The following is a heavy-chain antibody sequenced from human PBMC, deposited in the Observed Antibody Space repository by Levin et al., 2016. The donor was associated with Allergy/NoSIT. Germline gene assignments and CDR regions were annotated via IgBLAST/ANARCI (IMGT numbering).Heavy chain of an antibody. Sequence: WIRQPPGKALEWLAVIYWDDDKRYSPSLNSRLTITKDASKNEVVLTMTNMDPADTATYYCSRSLRGHSYHYYFDFWGQGTLVTASS. J-gene: IGHJ4*02. V-gene: IGHV2-5*02. CDR2: IYWDDDK. D-gene: IGHD3-16*02. CDR3: SRSLRGHSYHYYFDF.